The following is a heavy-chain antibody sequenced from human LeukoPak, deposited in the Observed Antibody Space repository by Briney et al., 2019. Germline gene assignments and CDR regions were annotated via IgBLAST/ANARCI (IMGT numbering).Heavy chain of an antibody. CDR2: IHPNSGAT. J-gene: IGHJ4*02. Sequence: ASVKVSCKASGYTFAAHHIHWVRQAPGQGLEWVGFIHPNSGATNYAPKFQGRVTMARDTSISTAYMELSRLTSDDTAMYYCARDGDSRMVDFDYWGQGTLVTVSS. V-gene: IGHV1-2*02. CDR1: GYTFAAHH. CDR3: ARDGDSRMVDFDY. D-gene: IGHD3-10*01.